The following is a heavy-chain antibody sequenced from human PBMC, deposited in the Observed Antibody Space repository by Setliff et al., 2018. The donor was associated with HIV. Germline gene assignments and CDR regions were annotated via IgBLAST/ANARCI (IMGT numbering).Heavy chain of an antibody. J-gene: IGHJ3*02. D-gene: IGHD2-15*01. V-gene: IGHV4-30-4*08. Sequence: SETLSLTCTVSGVSISSGDYYWSWIRQPPGKGLEWSGYIYYSGTTYYNPSLKSRMTMSIDTSKNQFSLKLSSVTAADTAVYFCAREDFNDLSAFDIWGQGTRVTVSS. CDR2: IYYSGTT. CDR3: AREDFNDLSAFDI. CDR1: GVSISSGDYY.